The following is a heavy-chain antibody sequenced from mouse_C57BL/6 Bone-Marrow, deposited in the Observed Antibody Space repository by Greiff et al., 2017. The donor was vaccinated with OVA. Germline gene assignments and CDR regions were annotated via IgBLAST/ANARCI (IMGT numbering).Heavy chain of an antibody. CDR3: ARHEGRAGTRFAY. V-gene: IGHV5-6*01. CDR2: ISSGGSYT. D-gene: IGHD3-3*01. Sequence: EVQRVESGGDLVKPGGSLKLSCAASGFTFSSYGMSWVRQTPDKRLEWVATISSGGSYTYYPDSVKGRFTISRDNAKNTLYLQMSSLKSEDTAMYYCARHEGRAGTRFAYWGQGTLVTVSA. J-gene: IGHJ3*01. CDR1: GFTFSSYG.